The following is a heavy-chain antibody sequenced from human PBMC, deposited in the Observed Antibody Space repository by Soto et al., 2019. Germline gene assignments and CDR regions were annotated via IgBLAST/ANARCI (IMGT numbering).Heavy chain of an antibody. CDR1: GGTFSSYA. V-gene: IGHV1-69*01. J-gene: IGHJ6*02. Sequence: QVQLVQSGAEVKKPGSSVKVSCKASGGTFSSYAISWVRQAPGQGLEWMGGIIPIFGTANYAQKFQGRVTITADESTSTGYMELSSLRSEDTAVYYCASTLRFLEWTTHNYGMDVWGQGTTVTVSS. CDR2: IIPIFGTA. D-gene: IGHD3-3*01. CDR3: ASTLRFLEWTTHNYGMDV.